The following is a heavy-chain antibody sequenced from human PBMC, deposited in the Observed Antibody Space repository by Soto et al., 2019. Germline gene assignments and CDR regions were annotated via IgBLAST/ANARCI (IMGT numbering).Heavy chain of an antibody. Sequence: SETLSLTCTVSGGSISRGGYSWSWIRQPPGKGLEWIGYIYPTGTTYYNPSLKNRVTISIDTSQNQFSLQLTSMTAADTAVYYCARAHAGPPARWAVRAHGTTVIGS. CDR3: ARAHAGPPARWAV. J-gene: IGHJ6*02. V-gene: IGHV4-30-2*01. CDR2: IYPTGTT. CDR1: GGSISRGGYS.